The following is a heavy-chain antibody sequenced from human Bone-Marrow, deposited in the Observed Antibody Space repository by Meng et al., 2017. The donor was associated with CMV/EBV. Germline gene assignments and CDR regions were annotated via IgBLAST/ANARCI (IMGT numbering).Heavy chain of an antibody. D-gene: IGHD3-3*01. CDR3: ARGNSVFWSS. Sequence: CTVSGGSIRSGDYYWSWIRQPPGKGLEWIGYIYYSGSTYYNPSLKSRVTISVDTSKNQFSLKLSSVTAADTAVYYCARGNSVFWSSWGQGTLVTVSS. V-gene: IGHV4-30-4*08. CDR2: IYYSGST. J-gene: IGHJ5*02. CDR1: GGSIRSGDYY.